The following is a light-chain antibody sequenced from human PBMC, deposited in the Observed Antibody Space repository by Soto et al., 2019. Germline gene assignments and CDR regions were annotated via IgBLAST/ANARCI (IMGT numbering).Light chain of an antibody. CDR2: AAS. Sequence: DIRMTQSPSSVSASVGDRVTITCRASQDISTWLAWYQQKPGKAPKLLIYAASSLQSGVPSRFSGSGSGTDFTLTISSLQSEDFATYYCQKYNSAPRTFGQGTRLEIK. V-gene: IGKV1-12*01. J-gene: IGKJ5*01. CDR1: QDISTW. CDR3: QKYNSAPRT.